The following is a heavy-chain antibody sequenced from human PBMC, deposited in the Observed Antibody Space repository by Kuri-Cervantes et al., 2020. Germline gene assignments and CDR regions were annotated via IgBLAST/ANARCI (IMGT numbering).Heavy chain of an antibody. D-gene: IGHD2-2*01. CDR2: ISGSGSSR. CDR3: AKVPPFSPYCSSTSCHIDF. Sequence: GESLKISCAASGFSFSSYAMSWVRQAPGKGLEWVSSISGSGSSRYYADAVKGRSTISRDNSKNALFLQMNSLGAEDTAVYYCAKVPPFSPYCSSTSCHIDFWGQGTLVTVSS. CDR1: GFSFSSYA. J-gene: IGHJ4*02. V-gene: IGHV3-23*01.